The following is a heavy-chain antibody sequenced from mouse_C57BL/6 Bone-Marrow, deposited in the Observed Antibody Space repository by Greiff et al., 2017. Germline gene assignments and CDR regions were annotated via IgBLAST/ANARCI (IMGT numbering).Heavy chain of an antibody. CDR2: SRNKANDYTT. V-gene: IGHV7-1*01. Sequence: EVKVVESGGGLVQSGRSLRLSCATSGFTFSDFYMEWVRQAPGKGLEWIAASRNKANDYTTEYSASVKGRFIVSRDTSQSILYLQMNALRAEDTAIYYCARDSWGQGTLVTVSA. CDR3: ARDS. CDR1: GFTFSDFY. J-gene: IGHJ3*01.